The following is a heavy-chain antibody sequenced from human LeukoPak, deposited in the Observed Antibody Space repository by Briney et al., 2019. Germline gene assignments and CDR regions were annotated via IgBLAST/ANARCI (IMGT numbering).Heavy chain of an antibody. Sequence: PGRSLRLSCAASGFTSSSYGMHWVRQAPGKGLEWVAVIWYDGSNKYYADSVKGRFTISRDNSKNTLYLQMNSLRAEDTAVYYCARASYSGSYSLWYWGQGTLVTVSS. J-gene: IGHJ4*02. CDR1: GFTSSSYG. D-gene: IGHD1-26*01. CDR2: IWYDGSNK. CDR3: ARASYSGSYSLWY. V-gene: IGHV3-33*01.